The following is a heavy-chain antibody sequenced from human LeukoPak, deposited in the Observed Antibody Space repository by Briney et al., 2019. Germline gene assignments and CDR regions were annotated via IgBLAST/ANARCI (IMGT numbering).Heavy chain of an antibody. CDR1: GFTFSDYY. V-gene: IGHV3-11*01. D-gene: IGHD5-18*01. CDR3: ARDFTHTAVVIYHYGLDV. J-gene: IGHJ6*02. Sequence: PGGSLRLSCAASGFTFSDYYMSWVRQAPGKGLEWVSYISLSGSTVYYADSVKGRFTISRDNAKNSLYLQMNSLRAEDTAVYYCARDFTHTAVVIYHYGLDVWGQGTTVTVSS. CDR2: ISLSGSTV.